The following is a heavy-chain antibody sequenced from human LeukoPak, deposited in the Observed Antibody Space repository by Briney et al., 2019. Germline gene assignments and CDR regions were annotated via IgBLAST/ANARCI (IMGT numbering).Heavy chain of an antibody. J-gene: IGHJ3*02. Sequence: ASVKISCRASGYTFIDFYVHWVRQAPGKGPEWLGRIDPEDGKIVYSEKFQGRVTITADTSRDIPEMELSSLRSEDTAIYYCIIDGGRYDLIYHDGFDIWGQGTLVIVSS. CDR1: GYTFIDFY. D-gene: IGHD3-3*01. CDR2: IDPEDGKI. CDR3: IIDGGRYDLIYHDGFDI. V-gene: IGHV1-69-2*01.